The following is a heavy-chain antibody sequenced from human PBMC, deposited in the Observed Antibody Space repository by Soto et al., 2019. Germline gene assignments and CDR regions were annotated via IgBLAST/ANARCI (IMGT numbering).Heavy chain of an antibody. CDR1: GFTFSSYA. CDR3: AVGLSSGWYYFDY. V-gene: IGHV3-30-3*01. Sequence: PGGSLRLSCAASGFTFSSYAMHWVRQAPGKGLEWVAVISYDGSNKYYADSVKGRFTISRDNSKITLYLQMHSLRSDDTAVYYCAVGLSSGWYYFDYWGQGTLVTVSS. D-gene: IGHD6-19*01. CDR2: ISYDGSNK. J-gene: IGHJ4*02.